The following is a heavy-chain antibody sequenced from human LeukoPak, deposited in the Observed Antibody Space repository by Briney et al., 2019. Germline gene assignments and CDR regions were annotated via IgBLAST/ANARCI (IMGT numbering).Heavy chain of an antibody. Sequence: GGSLRLSCAVSGFTFSSYWMCWVRQAPGKGLEWVANINQDESETYYVDSVKGRFTISRDSAKNSLYLQMNSLRAEDTAVYYCARARYCSGGSCYFDYWGQGTLVTVSS. CDR2: INQDESET. V-gene: IGHV3-7*05. CDR3: ARARYCSGGSCYFDY. J-gene: IGHJ4*02. CDR1: GFTFSSYW. D-gene: IGHD2-15*01.